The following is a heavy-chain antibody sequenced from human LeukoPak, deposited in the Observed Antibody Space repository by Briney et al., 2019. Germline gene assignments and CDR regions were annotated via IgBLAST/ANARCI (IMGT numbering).Heavy chain of an antibody. D-gene: IGHD2-15*01. Sequence: SETLSLTCTVSGDSVSSGYWNWIRPPPGQGLEWIGYIYDSGITDYSPSLKSRLTMSVDASNNQFSLTLSSVTAADTAVYYCAGRGHRYSRDWGQGILVTVSS. CDR2: IYDSGIT. V-gene: IGHV4-4*09. CDR3: AGRGHRYSRD. J-gene: IGHJ1*01. CDR1: GDSVSSGY.